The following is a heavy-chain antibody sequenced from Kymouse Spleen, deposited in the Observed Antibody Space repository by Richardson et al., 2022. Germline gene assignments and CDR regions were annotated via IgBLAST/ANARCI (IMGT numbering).Heavy chain of an antibody. CDR2: IYHSGST. D-gene: IGHD6-13*01. J-gene: IGHJ6*02. Sequence: QVQLQESGPGLVKPSGTLSLTCAVSGGSISSSNWWSWVRQPPGKGLEWIGEIYHSGSTNYNPSLKSRVTISVDKSKNQFSLKLSSVTAADTAVYYCAREEAAAAHYYYYGMDVWGQGTTVTVSS. CDR1: GGSISSSNW. V-gene: IGHV4-4*02. CDR3: AREEAAAAHYYYYGMDV.